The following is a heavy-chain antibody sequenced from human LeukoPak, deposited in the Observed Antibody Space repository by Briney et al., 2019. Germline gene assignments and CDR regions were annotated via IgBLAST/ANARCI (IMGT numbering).Heavy chain of an antibody. CDR1: GGTFSSYA. V-gene: IGHV1-69*13. Sequence: SVKVSCKASGGTFSSYAISWVRQAPGQGLEWMGGIIPIFGTANYAQKFQGRVTITADESTSTAYMELSSLRSEDTAVYYCARGVLLWFGEGDYYYYYMDVWGKGTTVTVSS. CDR2: IIPIFGTA. D-gene: IGHD3-10*01. J-gene: IGHJ6*03. CDR3: ARGVLLWFGEGDYYYYYMDV.